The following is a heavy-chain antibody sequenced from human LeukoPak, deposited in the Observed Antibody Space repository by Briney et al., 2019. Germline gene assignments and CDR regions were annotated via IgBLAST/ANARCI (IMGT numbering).Heavy chain of an antibody. CDR3: AKRDSRYYFDY. CDR1: GFTFSSYA. V-gene: IGHV3-23*01. CDR2: ISGSGGST. J-gene: IGHJ4*02. Sequence: GGSLRLSCAASGFTFSSYAMSWVRQAPGKGPEWVSVISGSGGSTYYADSVKGRFTISRDNSKNTLYLQMNSLRAEDTAVYFCAKRDSRYYFDYWGQGTPVTVSS. D-gene: IGHD6-13*01.